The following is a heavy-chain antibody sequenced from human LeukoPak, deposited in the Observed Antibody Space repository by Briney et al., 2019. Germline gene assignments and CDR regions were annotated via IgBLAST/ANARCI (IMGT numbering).Heavy chain of an antibody. CDR1: GYSFTNYW. V-gene: IGHV5-51*01. D-gene: IGHD7-27*01. CDR3: AKHEDLTGDATYFDY. CDR2: INPGDSDT. J-gene: IGHJ4*02. Sequence: GESLKISCQASGYSFTNYWIGWVRQMPGKGLELMAIINPGDSDTRYSPSFQGQVTISADKSISTAYLQWSSLKASDTAMYYCAKHEDLTGDATYFDYWGQGTLVTVSS.